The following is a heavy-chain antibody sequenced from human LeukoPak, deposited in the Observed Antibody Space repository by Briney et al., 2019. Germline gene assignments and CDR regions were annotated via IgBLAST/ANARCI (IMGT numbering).Heavy chain of an antibody. D-gene: IGHD4-17*01. CDR1: GFTFTSYS. V-gene: IGHV4-31*02. Sequence: LRLSCAASGFTFTSYSMNWVRQHPGKGLEWIGYIYYSGSTYYNPSLKSRVTISVDTSKNQLSLKLSSVTAADTAVYYCARAMRTTTVIGDWFDPWGQGTLVTVSS. J-gene: IGHJ5*02. CDR2: IYYSGST. CDR3: ARAMRTTTVIGDWFDP.